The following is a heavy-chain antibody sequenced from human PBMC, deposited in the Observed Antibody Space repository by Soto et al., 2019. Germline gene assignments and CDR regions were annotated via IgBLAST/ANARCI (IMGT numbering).Heavy chain of an antibody. D-gene: IGHD2-15*01. CDR3: ARWGCSGSNCNLNQRSFDL. CDR2: IWYDGSNK. V-gene: IGHV3-33*03. J-gene: IGHJ4*02. Sequence: QVQLVESGGGVVQPGRSLRLSCAASGFIFNEYGMHWVRQAPGKGVEWVAVIWYDGSNKYYADSVKGRFTFSRDNSKNTMSLQMNSLRVEDTAVYYSARWGCSGSNCNLNQRSFDLWGQGTLVTVSS. CDR1: GFIFNEYG.